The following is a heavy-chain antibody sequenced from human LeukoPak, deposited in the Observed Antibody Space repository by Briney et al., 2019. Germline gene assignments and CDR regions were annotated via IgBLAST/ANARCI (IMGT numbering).Heavy chain of an antibody. CDR1: GYTFTSYN. J-gene: IGHJ4*02. D-gene: IGHD1-1*01. V-gene: IGHV1-2*02. CDR3: ARDKGSGMLPFDY. Sequence: ASVKVSCKASGYTFTSYNIHWVRQAPGQGPEWMGWVNPNSGDANYAQRFQGRVTMTRVTSISTAYMEMKGLTIDDTAVYYCARDKGSGMLPFDYWGQGTRVTVSS. CDR2: VNPNSGDA.